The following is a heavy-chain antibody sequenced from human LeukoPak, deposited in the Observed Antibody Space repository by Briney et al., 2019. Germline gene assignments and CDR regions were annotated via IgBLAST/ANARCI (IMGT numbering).Heavy chain of an antibody. CDR3: ARGQIEGFWSGYSLYYYYYMDV. CDR1: GFTFSSYS. CDR2: INSDGSST. J-gene: IGHJ6*03. D-gene: IGHD3-3*01. V-gene: IGHV3-74*01. Sequence: GGSLRLSCAASGFTFSSYSMNWVRQAPGKGLVWVSRINSDGSSTSYADSVKGRFTISRDNAKNTLYLQMNSLRAEDTAVYYCARGQIEGFWSGYSLYYYYYMDVWGKGTTVTVSS.